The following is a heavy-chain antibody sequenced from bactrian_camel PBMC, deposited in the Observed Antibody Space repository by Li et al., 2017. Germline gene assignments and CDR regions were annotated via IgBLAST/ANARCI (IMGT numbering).Heavy chain of an antibody. J-gene: IGHJ4*01. CDR1: GFTFSSYA. Sequence: VQLVESGGGLVQPGGSLRLACVASGFTFSSYAITWVRQAPGKGLEWISGINGGGGRAYYADSVKGRFTISRDNAKNMVSLQLNSLKTEDMAMYYCVNAGGAWTTFNNWGQGTQVTVS. CDR3: VNAGGAWTTFNN. D-gene: IGHD2*01. CDR2: INGGGGRA. V-gene: IGHV3S40*01.